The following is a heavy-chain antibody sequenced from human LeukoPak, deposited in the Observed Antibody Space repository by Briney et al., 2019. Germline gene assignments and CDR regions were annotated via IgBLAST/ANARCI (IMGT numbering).Heavy chain of an antibody. CDR2: IYYSEST. Sequence: SETLSLTCTVSGASISSYYWSWIRQPPGKGLEWIGYIYYSESTNYNPSLKSRVTISVDTSKNQFSLKLSSVTAADTAVYYCVHYDFWSGYCIWGQGTLVTVSS. J-gene: IGHJ4*02. CDR1: GASISSYY. V-gene: IGHV4-59*01. D-gene: IGHD3-3*01. CDR3: VHYDFWSGYCI.